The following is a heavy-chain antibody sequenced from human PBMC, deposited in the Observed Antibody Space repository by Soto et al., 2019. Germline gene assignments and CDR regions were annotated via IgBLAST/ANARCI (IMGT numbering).Heavy chain of an antibody. Sequence: QVQLVQSGAEVKKPGSSVKVSCKASGGTFSSYAITWVRQAPGQGLAWMGGIIPIFGTAHYAQKFQARVTITADESTSTGYMELSSLRCEDTAVYYCARDRGPSSGYYPYWFDPWGQGTLVTVSS. CDR1: GGTFSSYA. CDR2: IIPIFGTA. CDR3: ARDRGPSSGYYPYWFDP. D-gene: IGHD3-22*01. V-gene: IGHV1-69*12. J-gene: IGHJ5*02.